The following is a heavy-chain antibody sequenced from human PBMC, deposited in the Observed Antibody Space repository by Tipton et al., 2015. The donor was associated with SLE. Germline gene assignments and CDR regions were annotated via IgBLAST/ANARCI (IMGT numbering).Heavy chain of an antibody. D-gene: IGHD1-26*01. CDR1: GGSISSYY. J-gene: IGHJ4*02. CDR2: IYYSGST. Sequence: TLSLTCTVSGGSISSYYWSWIRQPPGKGLEWIGNIYYSGSTNYNPSLKSRVTISVDTSKNQFSLKLSSVTAADTAVYYCAREPRRERDVFVCGGQGTLVTVA. V-gene: IGHV4-59*01. CDR3: AREPRRERDVFVC.